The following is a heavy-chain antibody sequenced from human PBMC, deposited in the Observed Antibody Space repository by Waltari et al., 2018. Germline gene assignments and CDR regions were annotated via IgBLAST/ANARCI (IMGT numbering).Heavy chain of an antibody. CDR1: GYTFTSYG. Sequence: QVQLVQSGAEVKKPGASVKVSCKASGYTFTSYGISWVRQATGQGLEWMGWISADSGNTNEAQKGQCRVTLTTDTSTSTAYMGLRSLRSDDTAVYYCARKDYSLGLDYWGQGTLVTVSS. V-gene: IGHV1-18*01. CDR2: ISADSGNT. D-gene: IGHD3-10*01. J-gene: IGHJ4*02. CDR3: ARKDYSLGLDY.